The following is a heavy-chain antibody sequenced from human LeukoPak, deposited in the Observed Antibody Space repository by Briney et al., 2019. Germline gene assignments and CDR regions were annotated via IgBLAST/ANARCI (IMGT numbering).Heavy chain of an antibody. CDR2: ISGSGSNT. J-gene: IGHJ4*02. D-gene: IGHD6-13*01. CDR1: GFTFSNYA. V-gene: IGHV3-23*01. CDR3: AKDAAGPEY. Sequence: GGSLRLSCAASGFTFSNYAMTWVRQAPGKGLEWVSVISGSGSNTDYADSVKGRFTISRDNPKNTLYLQMNSLRAEDTAVYYCAKDAAGPEYWGQGTLVTVSS.